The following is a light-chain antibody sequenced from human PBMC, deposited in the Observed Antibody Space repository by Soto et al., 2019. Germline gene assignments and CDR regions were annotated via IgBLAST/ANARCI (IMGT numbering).Light chain of an antibody. Sequence: EVVMAQSPATVSVSPGAGATLSCRASQSVSANVAWYHQKPGQAPRLLIYAASSRATSIPDRFSGSGSGTEFTLIISSLQSEDFGLYYCQQYEDWPGTFGKGTKV. CDR2: AAS. V-gene: IGKV3-15*01. J-gene: IGKJ1*01. CDR1: QSVSAN. CDR3: QQYEDWPGT.